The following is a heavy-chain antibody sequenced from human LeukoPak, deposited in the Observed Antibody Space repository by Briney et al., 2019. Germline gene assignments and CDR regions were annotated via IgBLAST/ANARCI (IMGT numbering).Heavy chain of an antibody. J-gene: IGHJ4*02. D-gene: IGHD3-22*01. CDR1: GGSLSSSSYY. Sequence: SETLPLTCTVSGGSLSSSSYYWGWIRQPPGKGLEWIGSIYYSGSTYYNPSLKSRVTISADTSKNQFSLKLSSVTAADTAVYYCARYYYDSSGYYYGNYFDYWGQGTLVTVSS. V-gene: IGHV4-39*01. CDR3: ARYYYDSSGYYYGNYFDY. CDR2: IYYSGST.